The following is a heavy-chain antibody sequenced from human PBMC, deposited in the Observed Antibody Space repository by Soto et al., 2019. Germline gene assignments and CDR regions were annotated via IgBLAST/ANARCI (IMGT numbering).Heavy chain of an antibody. CDR2: ISSSSSTI. J-gene: IGHJ4*02. CDR3: ASASSSWSGALRFGY. D-gene: IGHD6-13*01. Sequence: EVQLVESGGGLVQPGGSLRLSCAASGFTFSSYSMNWVRQAPGKGLEWVSYISSSSSTIYYADSVKGRFTISSDNAKNALYLQMNRLRAEDTAVYYGASASSSWSGALRFGYWGQGTGVTVSS. V-gene: IGHV3-48*01. CDR1: GFTFSSYS.